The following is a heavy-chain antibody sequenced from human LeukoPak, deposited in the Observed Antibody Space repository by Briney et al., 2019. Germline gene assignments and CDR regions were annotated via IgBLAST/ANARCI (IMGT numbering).Heavy chain of an antibody. CDR1: GYTFTSYD. CDR3: ARAFEYSRYYYYMDV. Sequence: ASVSVSCKASGYTFTSYDINRVRQAPGQGLEWMGWMNPNSGNTDYAQKFQGRVTMTRNTSISTAYMELSSLRSEDTAVYYCARAFEYSRYYYYMDVWGKGTTVTVSS. J-gene: IGHJ6*03. D-gene: IGHD6-6*01. CDR2: MNPNSGNT. V-gene: IGHV1-8*01.